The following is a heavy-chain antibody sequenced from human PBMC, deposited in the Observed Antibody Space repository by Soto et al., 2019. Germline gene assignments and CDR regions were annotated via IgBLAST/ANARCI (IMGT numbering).Heavy chain of an antibody. CDR1: GFTFSSYS. CDR2: ISSSSSYI. D-gene: IGHD3-3*01. Sequence: PGGSLRLSCAASGFTFSSYSMNWVRQAPGKGLEWVSSISSSSSYIYYADSVKGRFTISRDNAKNSLYLQMNSLRAEDTAVYYCARSPDFWSGYYYGMDVWGQGTTVTVS. CDR3: ARSPDFWSGYYYGMDV. V-gene: IGHV3-21*01. J-gene: IGHJ6*02.